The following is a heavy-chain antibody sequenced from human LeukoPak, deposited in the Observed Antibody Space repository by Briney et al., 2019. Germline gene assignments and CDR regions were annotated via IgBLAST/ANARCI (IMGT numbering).Heavy chain of an antibody. D-gene: IGHD6-19*01. CDR1: GGSISSGDYY. CDR2: IYYSGST. V-gene: IGHV4-30-4*08. Sequence: SETLSLTCTVFGGSISSGDYYWSWIRQPPGKGLEWIGYIYYSGSTYYNPSLKSRVTISVDTSKNQFSLKLSSVTAADTAVYYCARDSRYSSGLDYWGQGTLVTVSS. CDR3: ARDSRYSSGLDY. J-gene: IGHJ4*02.